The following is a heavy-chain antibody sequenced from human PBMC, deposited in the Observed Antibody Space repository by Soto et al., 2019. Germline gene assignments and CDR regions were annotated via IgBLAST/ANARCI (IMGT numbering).Heavy chain of an antibody. CDR2: IIPISDTT. CDR3: ARSQGSSTSLEIYYYYYYGMDV. V-gene: IGHV1-69*01. Sequence: QVQLVKSGAEVKKPGSSVKVSCKASGGTFSSYAISWVRQAPGQGLEWMGGIIPISDTTNYAQKFQGRVTITADESTSTAYMEQSSLRSEDTAVYYCARSQGSSTSLEIYYYYYYGMDVWGQGTTVTVSS. J-gene: IGHJ6*02. D-gene: IGHD2-2*01. CDR1: GGTFSSYA.